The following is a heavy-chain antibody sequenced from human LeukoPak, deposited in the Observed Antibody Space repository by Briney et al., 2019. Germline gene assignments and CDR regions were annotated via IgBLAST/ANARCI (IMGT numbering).Heavy chain of an antibody. J-gene: IGHJ4*02. D-gene: IGHD2-2*01. CDR1: GGTFSSYA. CDR3: ASYCSSTSCRDL. Sequence: SVKVSCKASGGTFSSYAISWVRQAPGQGLEWMGGIIPIFGTANYAQKFQGRVTITADESTSTAYMELSSLRSEDTAVYYCASYCSSTSCRDLWGQGTLVTVSS. CDR2: IIPIFGTA. V-gene: IGHV1-69*13.